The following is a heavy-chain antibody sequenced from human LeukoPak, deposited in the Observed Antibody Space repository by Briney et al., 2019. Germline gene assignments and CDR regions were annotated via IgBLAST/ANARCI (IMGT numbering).Heavy chain of an antibody. Sequence: GSSVKVSCKASGGTFSSYAINWVRQAPGQGLEWMGGIIPIFGTANYAQKFQGRVTITTDESTSTAYMELSSLRYEDTAVSYCARAYDSRGYYLGYWGQGTLVTVSS. CDR1: GGTFSSYA. J-gene: IGHJ4*02. CDR2: IIPIFGTA. V-gene: IGHV1-69*05. D-gene: IGHD3-22*01. CDR3: ARAYDSRGYYLGY.